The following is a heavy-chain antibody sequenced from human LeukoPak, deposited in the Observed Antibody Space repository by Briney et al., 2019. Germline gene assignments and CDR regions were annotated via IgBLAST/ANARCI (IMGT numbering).Heavy chain of an antibody. Sequence: SETLSLTCTVSGGSISSSSYYWGWIRQPPGKGLEWIGSIYYSGSTYYNPSLKSRVTISVDTSKNQFSLKLSSVTAADTAVYYCARVGYYDSSGHPDYWGQGTLVTVSS. D-gene: IGHD3-22*01. CDR2: IYYSGST. CDR3: ARVGYYDSSGHPDY. J-gene: IGHJ4*02. V-gene: IGHV4-39*01. CDR1: GGSISSSSYY.